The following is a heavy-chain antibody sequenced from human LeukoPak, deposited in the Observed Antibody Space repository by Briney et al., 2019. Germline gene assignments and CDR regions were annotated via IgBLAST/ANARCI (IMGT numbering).Heavy chain of an antibody. Sequence: SVKVSCKASGGTFSSYAISWVRQAPGQGLEWMGGIIPIFGTANYAQKFQGRVTITADKSTSTAYMELSSLRSEDTAVYYCARDSTYYDSSGSNYWYFDLWGRGTLVTVSS. CDR2: IIPIFGTA. J-gene: IGHJ2*01. D-gene: IGHD3-22*01. V-gene: IGHV1-69*06. CDR3: ARDSTYYDSSGSNYWYFDL. CDR1: GGTFSSYA.